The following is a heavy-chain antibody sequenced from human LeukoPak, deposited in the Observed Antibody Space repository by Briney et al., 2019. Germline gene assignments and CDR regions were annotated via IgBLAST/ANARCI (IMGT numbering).Heavy chain of an antibody. CDR3: ARWEIRGTAHQLDY. D-gene: IGHD1-7*01. V-gene: IGHV3-7*01. CDR1: XXTLXXXW. J-gene: IGHJ4*02. Sequence: LSCXXXXXTLXXXWMSWVRQAPGKGLEWVANINQDGSAKYYVDSVKGRFTISRDNAKNSMYLQMNSLRAEDTAAYYCARWEIRGTAHQLDYWGQGTLVTVSS. CDR2: INQDGSAK.